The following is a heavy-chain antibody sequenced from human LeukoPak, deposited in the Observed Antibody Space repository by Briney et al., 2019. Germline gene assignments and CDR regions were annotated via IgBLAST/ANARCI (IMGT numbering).Heavy chain of an antibody. Sequence: SETLSLTCTVSGGSISSSSYYWSWIRQPAGVGLEWIGRIYTSGSTDYNPSLNSRVTMSVDTSKNQFSLKLSSVTAADTAVYYCARDRGYYDSSGYYAFDIWGQGTMVTVSS. CDR1: GGSISSSSYY. CDR3: ARDRGYYDSSGYYAFDI. CDR2: IYTSGST. V-gene: IGHV4-61*02. D-gene: IGHD3-22*01. J-gene: IGHJ3*02.